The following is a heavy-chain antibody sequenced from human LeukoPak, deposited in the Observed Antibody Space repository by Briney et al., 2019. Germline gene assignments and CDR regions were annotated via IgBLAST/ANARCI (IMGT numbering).Heavy chain of an antibody. Sequence: GGSLRLSCAASGFTFSSYSMNWVRRAPGKGLEWVSSISSSSSYIYYADSVKGRFTISRDNAKNALYLQMNSLRAEDTAVYYCASMNDYGDHDYWGEGTLVTVSS. CDR1: GFTFSSYS. CDR3: ASMNDYGDHDY. CDR2: ISSSSSYI. J-gene: IGHJ4*02. D-gene: IGHD4-17*01. V-gene: IGHV3-21*01.